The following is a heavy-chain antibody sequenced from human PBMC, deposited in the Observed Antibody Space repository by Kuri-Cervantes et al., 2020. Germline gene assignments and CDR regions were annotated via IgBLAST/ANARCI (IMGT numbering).Heavy chain of an antibody. D-gene: IGHD3-10*01. Sequence: ASVKVSCKASGYTFTSYDINWVRQATGQGLEWMGWINPNSGGTNYAQKFQGWVTMTRDTSISTAYMELSRLRSDDTAVYCCARAMVRGVIQCPGYWGQGTLVTVSS. V-gene: IGHV1-2*04. J-gene: IGHJ4*02. CDR2: INPNSGGT. CDR3: ARAMVRGVIQCPGY. CDR1: GYTFTSYD.